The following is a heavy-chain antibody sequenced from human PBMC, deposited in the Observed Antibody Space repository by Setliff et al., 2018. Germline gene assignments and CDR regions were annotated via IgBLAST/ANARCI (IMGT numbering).Heavy chain of an antibody. V-gene: IGHV1-46*01. J-gene: IGHJ5*02. CDR2: INPSDGST. CDR3: ARYRVVPAALNWFDP. D-gene: IGHD2-2*01. CDR1: GYTFTTYY. Sequence: ASVKVSCKASGYTFTTYYMHWVRQAPGQGLEWMGVINPSDGSTTYAQKFQGRVTITADKSTSTAYMELSSLRSEDTAVYYCARYRVVPAALNWFDPWGQGTLVTVSS.